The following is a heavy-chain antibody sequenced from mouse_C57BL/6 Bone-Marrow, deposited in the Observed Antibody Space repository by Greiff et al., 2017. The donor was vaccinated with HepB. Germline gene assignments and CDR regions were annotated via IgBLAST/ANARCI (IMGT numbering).Heavy chain of an antibody. V-gene: IGHV1-66*01. J-gene: IGHJ3*01. Sequence: QVQLKESGPELVKPGASVKISCKASGYSFTSYYIHWVKQRPGQGLEWIGWIYTGSGNTKYNEKFKGKATLTADTSSSTAYMQLSSLTSEDSAVYYCARGWSLYWGQGTLVTVSA. CDR3: ARGWSLY. CDR2: IYTGSGNT. CDR1: GYSFTSYY. D-gene: IGHD2-3*01.